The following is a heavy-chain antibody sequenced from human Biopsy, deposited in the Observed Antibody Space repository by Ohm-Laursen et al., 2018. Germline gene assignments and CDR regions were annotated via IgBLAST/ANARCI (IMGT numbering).Heavy chain of an antibody. CDR1: GDSVSSNRAA. J-gene: IGHJ4*02. D-gene: IGHD2-21*02. V-gene: IGHV6-1*01. CDR2: TFYRAKWYT. CDR3: ARSGSDSLNYYFDF. Sequence: SDTLSLTCAISGDSVSSNRAAWNWIRQSPSRGLEWLGRTFYRAKWYTDFAVSVKSRITLTPDPSTNQFSPQLNSVTPDDTAVYYCARSGSDSLNYYFDFWGQGTLVTVSS.